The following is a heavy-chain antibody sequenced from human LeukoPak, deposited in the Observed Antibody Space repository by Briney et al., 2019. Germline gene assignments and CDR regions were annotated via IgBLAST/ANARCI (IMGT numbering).Heavy chain of an antibody. CDR2: SNHSGST. J-gene: IGHJ5*02. D-gene: IGHD6-13*01. V-gene: IGHV4-34*01. CDR1: GGSFSGYY. CDR3: ARGSSSWYGRYNWFDP. Sequence: AETLSLPCAVYGGSFSGYYWSWIRQPPGKGLEWIGESNHSGSTNYYPALKSRATRSVDTSKNQSSLKLSSGTAADTAVYYCARGSSSWYGRYNWFDPWGQGTLVTVSS.